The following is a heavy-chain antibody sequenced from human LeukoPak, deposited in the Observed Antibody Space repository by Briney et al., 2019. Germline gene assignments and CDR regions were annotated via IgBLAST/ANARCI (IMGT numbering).Heavy chain of an antibody. CDR1: GGSISSFY. V-gene: IGHV4-59*01. Sequence: SETLSLTCTVSGGSISSFYWSWIRQPPGKGLESIGYIYYSGSTNYNPSLKSRVTMSVDTSKNQFSLKLNSVTAADTAVYYCARGVVIAPQTFDYWGQGTLVTVSS. CDR2: IYYSGST. J-gene: IGHJ4*02. D-gene: IGHD2-21*01. CDR3: ARGVVIAPQTFDY.